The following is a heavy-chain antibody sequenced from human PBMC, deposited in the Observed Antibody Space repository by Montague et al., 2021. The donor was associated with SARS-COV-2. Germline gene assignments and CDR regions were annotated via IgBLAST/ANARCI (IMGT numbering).Heavy chain of an antibody. Sequence: SETLSLTCSVSGGSISTYYWSWIRQPPGKGLEWIGYIYYSGSTNYNPSLKSRVTISIDTSKNQFSLELSSVTAADTAVYYCASPGGYCTGGSCYFDYWGQGTLVTVSS. CDR2: IYYSGST. V-gene: IGHV4-59*01. J-gene: IGHJ4*02. CDR3: ASPGGYCTGGSCYFDY. D-gene: IGHD2-15*01. CDR1: GGSISTYY.